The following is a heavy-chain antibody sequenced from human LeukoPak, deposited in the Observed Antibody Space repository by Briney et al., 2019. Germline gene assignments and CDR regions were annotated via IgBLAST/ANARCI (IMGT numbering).Heavy chain of an antibody. Sequence: ASVKVSCKASGYTFTSYGITWVRQAPGQGLEWMGWINVGNGNTRYSQEFQGRVTITRDTSASTAYMALSSLRSEDMAVYYCARGHYYYASGSSFLKRGVSTFDIWGQGTMVTVSS. V-gene: IGHV1-3*03. D-gene: IGHD3-10*01. J-gene: IGHJ3*02. CDR1: GYTFTSYG. CDR2: INVGNGNT. CDR3: ARGHYYYASGSSFLKRGVSTFDI.